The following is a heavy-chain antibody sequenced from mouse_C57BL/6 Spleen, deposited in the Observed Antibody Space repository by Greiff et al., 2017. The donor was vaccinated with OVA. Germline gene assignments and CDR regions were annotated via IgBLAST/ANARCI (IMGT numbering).Heavy chain of an antibody. CDR1: GFTFSSYA. V-gene: IGHV5-9-1*02. J-gene: IGHJ3*01. CDR3: TRDSYQGWFAY. Sequence: EVQRVESGEGLVKPGGSLKLSCAASGFTFSSYAMSWVRQTPEKRLEWVAYISSGGDYIYYADTVKGRFTISRDNARNTLYLQMSSLKSEDTAMYYCTRDSYQGWFAYWGQGTLVTVSA. CDR2: ISSGGDYI. D-gene: IGHD1-1*01.